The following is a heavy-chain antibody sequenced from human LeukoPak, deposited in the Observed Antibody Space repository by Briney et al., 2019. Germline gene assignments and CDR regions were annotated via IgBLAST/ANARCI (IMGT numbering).Heavy chain of an antibody. D-gene: IGHD3-10*01. CDR2: ISSTGNTI. V-gene: IGHV3-48*03. J-gene: IGHJ4*02. Sequence: GGSLRLSCATSGFAFSSFEMNWVRQAPGKGLEWVSYISSTGNTIYYADSVKGRFTISRDNAKSSLYLRMNSLRAEDTAVYYCARDSSGNFIPDYFDYWGQGTLVTVSS. CDR1: GFAFSSFE. CDR3: ARDSSGNFIPDYFDY.